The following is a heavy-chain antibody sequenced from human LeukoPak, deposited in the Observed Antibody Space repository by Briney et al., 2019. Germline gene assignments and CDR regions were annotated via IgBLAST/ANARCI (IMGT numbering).Heavy chain of an antibody. CDR2: TNPDSGDT. V-gene: IGHV1-2*02. J-gene: IGHJ4*02. CDR1: GYTFIGYY. D-gene: IGHD3-3*01. Sequence: ASVNVSCKASGYTFIGYYVHWVRQAPGQGLEWMGWTNPDSGDTNYAQKFEGRVTMTRDMSIRTAYMELSSLRFDDTAVYYCARAPFFGWTQPNANLDSWGQGTLVTVSS. CDR3: ARAPFFGWTQPNANLDS.